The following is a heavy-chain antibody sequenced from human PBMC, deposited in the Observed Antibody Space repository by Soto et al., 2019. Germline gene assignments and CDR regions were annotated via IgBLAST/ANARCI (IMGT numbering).Heavy chain of an antibody. Sequence: EVQLLESGGGLVQPGGSLRLSCAASGFTFSSYAMSWVRQAPGKGLEWVSAISGSGGSTYYADSVKGRFTISRDNSKNTLYLQMNSLRAEDTAVYYCGEAAYYDFWSGYPNFDYWGQGTLVTVSS. CDR2: ISGSGGST. CDR3: GEAAYYDFWSGYPNFDY. J-gene: IGHJ4*02. D-gene: IGHD3-3*01. V-gene: IGHV3-23*01. CDR1: GFTFSSYA.